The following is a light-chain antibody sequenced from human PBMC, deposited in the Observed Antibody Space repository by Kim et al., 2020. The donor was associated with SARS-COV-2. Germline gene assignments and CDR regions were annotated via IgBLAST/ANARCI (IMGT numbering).Light chain of an antibody. Sequence: QSALSQPASVSGSPGQSITISCTGSNSDIGYYNYVSWYQHHPGKAPKLMIYDVNNRPSGVSNRFSGSKSGNTASLTISGLQAEDEADYYCLSYTTTSSWVFGGGTQLTV. CDR3: LSYTTTSSWV. CDR2: DVN. V-gene: IGLV2-14*03. CDR1: NSDIGYYNY. J-gene: IGLJ3*02.